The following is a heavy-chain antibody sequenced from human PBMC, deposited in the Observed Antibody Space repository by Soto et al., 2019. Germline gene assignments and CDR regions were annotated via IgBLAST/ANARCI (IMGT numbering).Heavy chain of an antibody. D-gene: IGHD4-17*01. J-gene: IGHJ6*02. Sequence: QVQLVESGGGLVKPGGSLRLSCAASGFTFSDYYMSWIRQAPGKGLEWVSYISSSSSYTNYADSVKGRFTISRDNAKNSLYLQMNSLRAEDTAVYYCARARYGGNSYYYYGMDVWGQGTTVTVSS. CDR3: ARARYGGNSYYYYGMDV. CDR2: ISSSSSYT. V-gene: IGHV3-11*05. CDR1: GFTFSDYY.